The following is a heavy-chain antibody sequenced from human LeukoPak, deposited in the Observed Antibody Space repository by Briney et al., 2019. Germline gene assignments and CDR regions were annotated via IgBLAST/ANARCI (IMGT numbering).Heavy chain of an antibody. D-gene: IGHD2-21*01. CDR1: GGSISSGGYS. CDR3: ATRDVSWFDP. V-gene: IGHV4-30-2*01. J-gene: IGHJ5*02. CDR2: IYHSGST. Sequence: PSETLSLTCAVSGGSISSGGYSWSWIRQPPGKGLGWIGYIYHSGSTYYNPSLKSLVTISVDRSKNQFSLNLSSVTAADTAVYSCATRDVSWFDPWGQGTLVTVSS.